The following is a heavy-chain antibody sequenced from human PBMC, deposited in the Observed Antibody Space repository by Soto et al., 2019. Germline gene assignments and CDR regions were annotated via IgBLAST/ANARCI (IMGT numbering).Heavy chain of an antibody. CDR3: ARGRYGDY. J-gene: IGHJ4*02. Sequence: QVHLVQSGAEVKKPGASVKVSCKGSGYTFTSYGITWVRQAPGQGLVWMGWISAHKGNTDYAQKLQGRVNVTRDTSTSTAYMELRSLRSDDTAVYYCARGRYGDYWGQGALVSVSS. CDR2: ISAHKGNT. CDR1: GYTFTSYG. D-gene: IGHD1-1*01. V-gene: IGHV1-18*01.